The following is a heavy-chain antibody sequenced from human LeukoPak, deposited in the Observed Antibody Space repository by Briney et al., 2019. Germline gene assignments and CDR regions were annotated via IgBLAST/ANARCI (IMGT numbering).Heavy chain of an antibody. Sequence: PSETLSLTCAVYGESFTGYYWTWIRQPPGKGLEWIGEINHSGYINYNPSLKSRVTISVDTSKNQFSLKLSSVTAADTAVYYCARGHYYYGSGSYYRWFDPWGQGTLVTVSS. D-gene: IGHD3-10*01. V-gene: IGHV4-34*01. CDR3: ARGHYYYGSGSYYRWFDP. J-gene: IGHJ5*02. CDR2: INHSGYI. CDR1: GESFTGYY.